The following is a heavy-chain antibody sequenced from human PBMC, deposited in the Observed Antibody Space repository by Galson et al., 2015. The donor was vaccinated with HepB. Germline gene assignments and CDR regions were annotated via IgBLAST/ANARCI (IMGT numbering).Heavy chain of an antibody. J-gene: IGHJ6*02. CDR2: LYSGGTI. V-gene: IGHV3-53*01. CDR3: TSGAPERWQQFSHDYYYGVDV. Sequence: SLRLSCAASGFTVSSNYMNWVRQTPGKGLEWVSVLYSGGTIHYSDSVKGRFTISRDNSLNTLYLQMNNLRVDDTAVYYCTSGAPERWQQFSHDYYYGVDVWGRGTTVTVSS. D-gene: IGHD5-24*01. CDR1: GFTVSSNY.